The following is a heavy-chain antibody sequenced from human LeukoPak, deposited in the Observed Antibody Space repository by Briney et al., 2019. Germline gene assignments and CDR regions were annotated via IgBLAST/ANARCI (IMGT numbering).Heavy chain of an antibody. CDR3: ARFDYGLDY. Sequence: SETLSLTCTVSGAAISSSSYYWGWIRQPPGKGLEWIGTIYYSGRTYYNPSLKSRVTISEDTTRNHFSLRLSSVTAADTAVYYCARFDYGLDYWGQGTLVTVSS. V-gene: IGHV4-39*02. D-gene: IGHD4-17*01. CDR1: GAAISSSSYY. CDR2: IYYSGRT. J-gene: IGHJ4*02.